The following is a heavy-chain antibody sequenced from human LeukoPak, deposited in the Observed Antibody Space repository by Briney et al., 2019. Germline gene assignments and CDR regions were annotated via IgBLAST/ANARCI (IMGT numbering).Heavy chain of an antibody. CDR2: INPNSGGT. Sequence: ASVKVPCKASGYTFTGHYMHWVRQAPGQGLEWMGWINPNSGGTNYAQKFQGRVTMTRDTSISTAYMELSRLRSDDTAVYYCARDKVAVAANLFDYWGQGTLVTVSS. CDR1: GYTFTGHY. D-gene: IGHD6-13*01. CDR3: ARDKVAVAANLFDY. V-gene: IGHV1-2*02. J-gene: IGHJ4*02.